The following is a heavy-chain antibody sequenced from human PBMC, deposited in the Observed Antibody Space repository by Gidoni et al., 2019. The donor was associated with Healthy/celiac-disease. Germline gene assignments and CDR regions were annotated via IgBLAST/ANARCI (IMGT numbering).Heavy chain of an antibody. CDR1: GFTFSSYA. CDR3: AREGNRARGYSYGYLESYYGMDV. D-gene: IGHD5-18*01. V-gene: IGHV3-30*16. Sequence: QLQLVESGGGVVQPGRSLTLSCAASGFTFSSYAMHWVRQAPGKGLEWVAVISYDGSNKYYADSVKGRFTISRDNSKNTLYLQMNRLRAEDTAVYDCAREGNRARGYSYGYLESYYGMDVWGQGTTVTVSS. CDR2: ISYDGSNK. J-gene: IGHJ6*02.